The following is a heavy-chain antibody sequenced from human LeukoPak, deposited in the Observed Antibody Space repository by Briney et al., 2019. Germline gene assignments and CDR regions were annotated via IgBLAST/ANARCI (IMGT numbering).Heavy chain of an antibody. D-gene: IGHD5-18*01. CDR2: IYYSGST. CDR1: GGSISSSSYY. J-gene: IGHJ3*02. CDR3: ARPSVDTAMVRGAFDI. V-gene: IGHV4-39*01. Sequence: PSETLSLTCTVSGGSISSSSYYWGWIRQPPGKGLEWIGSIYYSGSTYYNPSLKSRVTISVDTSKNQFSLKLSSVTAADTAVYYCARPSVDTAMVRGAFDIWGQGTMVTVSS.